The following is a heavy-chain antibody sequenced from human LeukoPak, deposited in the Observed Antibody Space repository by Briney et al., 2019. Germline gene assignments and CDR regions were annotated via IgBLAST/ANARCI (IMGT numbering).Heavy chain of an antibody. CDR2: IKEDGSEK. CDR3: VRHTGKYAVAY. V-gene: IGHV3-7*04. J-gene: IGHJ4*02. Sequence: GGSLRLSCAASGFTFSNYGMTWVRQAPSKGLEGVANIKEDGSEKYYVDSVRARFTISRDNAKNSLSLQMNSLRAADPAGDYCVRHTGKYAVAYCGQGTLVTVSS. D-gene: IGHD4-23*01. CDR1: GFTFSNYG.